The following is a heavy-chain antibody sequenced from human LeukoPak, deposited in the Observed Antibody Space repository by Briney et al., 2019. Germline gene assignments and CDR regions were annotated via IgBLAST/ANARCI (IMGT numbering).Heavy chain of an antibody. Sequence: GGSLRLSCAASGFTFSGYALSWVRQAAGKGLEWVSGISRSGETTYYADSVKGRFTISRDNSKNTLYLQMNSLRAEDTAVYYCAKGLVYADHWGQGTLVTVSS. J-gene: IGHJ5*02. CDR2: ISRSGETT. V-gene: IGHV3-23*01. CDR1: GFTFSGYA. D-gene: IGHD5/OR15-5a*01. CDR3: AKGLVYADH.